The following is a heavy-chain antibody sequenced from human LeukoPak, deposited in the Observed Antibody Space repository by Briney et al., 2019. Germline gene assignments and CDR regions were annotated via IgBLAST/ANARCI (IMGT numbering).Heavy chain of an antibody. D-gene: IGHD6-13*01. V-gene: IGHV5-51*01. Sequence: PGESLKISCKGSGYSFTSYWIGWVRQMAGKGLEWMGIIYPGDSDTRYSPSFQGQVTISADKSISTAYLQWSSLKASDTAMYHCASPGGVIAAPFDYWGQGTLVTVSS. J-gene: IGHJ4*02. CDR3: ASPGGVIAAPFDY. CDR2: IYPGDSDT. CDR1: GYSFTSYW.